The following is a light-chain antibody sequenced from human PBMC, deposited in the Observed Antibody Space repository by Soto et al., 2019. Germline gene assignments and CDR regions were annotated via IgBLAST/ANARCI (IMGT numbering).Light chain of an antibody. V-gene: IGKV4-1*01. Sequence: DIVMTQSPDSLAVSLGERATINCKSSQSVFYSPDNRNYLVWYQQKPGQPPRVLISWASTRASGVPDRFSGSGFGTDFTLTIRSLQAEDVAVYYCQQHYSTPRTFGQGTKVEIK. CDR2: WAS. J-gene: IGKJ1*01. CDR1: QSVFYSPDNRNY. CDR3: QQHYSTPRT.